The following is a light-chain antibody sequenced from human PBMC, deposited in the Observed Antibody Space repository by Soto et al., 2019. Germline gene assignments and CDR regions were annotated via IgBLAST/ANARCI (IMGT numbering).Light chain of an antibody. Sequence: LAQPASVSGSPGQSITISRTGTSSDVGGYNYVSWYQQHPGKAPKLMIYEVSNRPSGVSNRFSGSKSGNTASLTISGLQAEDEADYYCSSYTSSSTLVFGTGTKVTVL. J-gene: IGLJ1*01. V-gene: IGLV2-14*01. CDR1: SSDVGGYNY. CDR3: SSYTSSSTLV. CDR2: EVS.